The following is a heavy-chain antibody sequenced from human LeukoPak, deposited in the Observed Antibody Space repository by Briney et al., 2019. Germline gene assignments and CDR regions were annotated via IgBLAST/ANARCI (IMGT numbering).Heavy chain of an antibody. CDR2: ISSSGSTI. D-gene: IGHD5-12*01. J-gene: IGHJ4*02. CDR3: ARGFGGYDIIDY. CDR1: GFTFSSYE. Sequence: PGGSLRLSCAASGFTFSSYEMNWVRRAPGKGLEWVSYISSSGSTIYYADSVKGRFTISRDNAKNSLYLQMNSLRAEDTAVYYCARGFGGYDIIDYWGQGTLVTVSS. V-gene: IGHV3-48*03.